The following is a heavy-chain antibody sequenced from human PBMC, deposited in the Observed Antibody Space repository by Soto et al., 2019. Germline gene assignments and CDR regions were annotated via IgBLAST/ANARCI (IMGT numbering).Heavy chain of an antibody. CDR2: IIPIFGTA. D-gene: IGHD6-19*01. Sequence: ASVKVSCKASGGTFSSYAISWVRQAPGQGLEWMGGIIPIFGTANYAQKFQGRVTITADESTSTAYMELSSLRSEDTAVYYCARAGQWLVHGYYYGMDVWGQGTTVTVSS. CDR3: ARAGQWLVHGYYYGMDV. V-gene: IGHV1-69*13. J-gene: IGHJ6*02. CDR1: GGTFSSYA.